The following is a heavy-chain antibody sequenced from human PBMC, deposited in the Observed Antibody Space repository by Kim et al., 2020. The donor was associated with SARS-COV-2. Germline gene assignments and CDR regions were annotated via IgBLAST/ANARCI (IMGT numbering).Heavy chain of an antibody. CDR3: ARVVEILGVSGDY. CDR1: GGSFSGYY. V-gene: IGHV4-34*01. CDR2: INHSGST. J-gene: IGHJ4*02. Sequence: SETLSLTCAVYGGSFSGYYWSWLRQPPGKGLEWIGEINHSGSTNYNPSLKSRVTISVDTSKNQFSLKLSSVTAADTAVYYCARVVEILGVSGDYWGQGTLVTVSS. D-gene: IGHD5-12*01.